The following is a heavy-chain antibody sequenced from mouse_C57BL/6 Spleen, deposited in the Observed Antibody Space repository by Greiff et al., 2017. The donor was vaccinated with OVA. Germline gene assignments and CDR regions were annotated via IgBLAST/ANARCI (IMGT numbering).Heavy chain of an antibody. Sequence: EVQLQQSGPELVKPGASVKIPCKASGYTFTDYNMDWVKQSHGKSLEWIGDINPNNGGTIYNQKFKGKATLTVDKSSSTAYMELRSLTSEDTAVYYCARSYGSSSLYYFDYWGQGTTLTVSS. CDR1: GYTFTDYN. V-gene: IGHV1-18*01. CDR3: ARSYGSSSLYYFDY. CDR2: INPNNGGT. J-gene: IGHJ2*01. D-gene: IGHD1-1*01.